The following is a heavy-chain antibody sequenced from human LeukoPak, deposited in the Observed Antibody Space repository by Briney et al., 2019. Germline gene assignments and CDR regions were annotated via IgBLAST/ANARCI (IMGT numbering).Heavy chain of an antibody. J-gene: IGHJ6*03. Sequence: PGGSLRLSCAASGFTFSSYGMHWVRQAPGKGLEWVAFIRYDGSNKYYVDSVKGRFTISRDNSKNTLYLQMNSLRAEDTAVFYCAKDGEVVPAAIYYYYYMDVWGTGTTVTVSS. CDR3: AKDGEVVPAAIYYYYYMDV. D-gene: IGHD2-2*02. V-gene: IGHV3-30*02. CDR2: IRYDGSNK. CDR1: GFTFSSYG.